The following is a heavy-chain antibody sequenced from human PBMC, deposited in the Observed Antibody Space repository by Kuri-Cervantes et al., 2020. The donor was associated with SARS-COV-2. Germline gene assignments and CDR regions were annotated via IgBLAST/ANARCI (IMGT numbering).Heavy chain of an antibody. CDR2: FDPEDGET. J-gene: IGHJ4*02. CDR3: ATLGLRFLEWLPLKSYYFDY. CDR1: GYTLTELS. Sequence: ASVKVSCKVSGYTLTELSMHWVRQAPGKGLEWMGGFDPEDGETIYAQKFQGRVTMTTDTSTSTAYMELSSLRSEDTAVYYCATLGLRFLEWLPLKSYYFDYGGQGTLVTVSS. D-gene: IGHD3-3*01. V-gene: IGHV1-24*01.